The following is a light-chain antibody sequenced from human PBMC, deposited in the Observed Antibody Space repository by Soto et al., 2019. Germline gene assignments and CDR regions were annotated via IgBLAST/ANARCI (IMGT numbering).Light chain of an antibody. CDR2: DDS. CDR1: NRETKS. CDR3: QVSDTITDPPV. J-gene: IGLJ3*02. V-gene: IGLV3-21*02. Sequence: SDGVAQAPSVSGAPGHTARTTGWCNNRETKSVHWYQPKPGQAPVLVVYDDSDGPSGIPERFSGSNSGNAATLTISRVEAGDEADYFCQVSDTITDPPVFGRGTKVTVL.